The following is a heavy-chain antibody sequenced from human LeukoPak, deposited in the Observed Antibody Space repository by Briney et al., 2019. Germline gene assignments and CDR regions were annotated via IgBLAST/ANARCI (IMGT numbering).Heavy chain of an antibody. CDR1: GGSISSYY. J-gene: IGHJ5*02. V-gene: IGHV4-34*01. CDR2: INHSGST. Sequence: SETLSLTCTVSGGSISSYYWSWIRQPPGKGLEWIGEINHSGSTNYNPSLKSRVTISVDTSKNQFSLKLSSVTAADTAVYYCARLFPWFGELLGFDPWGQGTLVTVSS. CDR3: ARLFPWFGELLGFDP. D-gene: IGHD3-10*01.